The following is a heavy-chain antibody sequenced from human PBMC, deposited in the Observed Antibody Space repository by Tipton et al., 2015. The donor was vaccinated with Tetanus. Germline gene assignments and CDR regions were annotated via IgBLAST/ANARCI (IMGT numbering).Heavy chain of an antibody. CDR3: ARGPSVAYCSGGSCPVWFDP. J-gene: IGHJ5*02. V-gene: IGHV4-34*01. CDR2: VSQSGSA. CDR1: GGSFSGFF. Sequence: TLSLTCAVYGGSFSGFFWSWVRQSPGKGLEWIGEVSQSGSANYNPSLRSRVTISVDTSKNQFSLKLSSVTAADTAVYYCARGPSVAYCSGGSCPVWFDPWGQGTLVTVSS. D-gene: IGHD2-15*01.